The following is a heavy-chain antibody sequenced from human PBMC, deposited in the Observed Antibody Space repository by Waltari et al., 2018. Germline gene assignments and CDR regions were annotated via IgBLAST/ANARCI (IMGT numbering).Heavy chain of an antibody. J-gene: IGHJ5*02. D-gene: IGHD5-12*01. CDR2: IYYTGST. CDR3: ARHWKKSGYRFDP. CDR1: GGSISSSPFY. Sequence: QLQLQESGPGLVKPSETLSLTCTVSGGSISSSPFYWGWIRQSPGKGLEWVGNIYYTGSTYSNPPLKSRFTRAGDMSKNQFSLKLSSVTAADTAVYYCARHWKKSGYRFDPWGRGTLVTVSS. V-gene: IGHV4-39*01.